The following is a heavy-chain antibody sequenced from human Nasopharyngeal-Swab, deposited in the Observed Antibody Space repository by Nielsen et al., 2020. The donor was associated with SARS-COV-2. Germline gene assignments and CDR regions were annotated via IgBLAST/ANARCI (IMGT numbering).Heavy chain of an antibody. CDR2: IYYSGST. CDR3: ARHVGGSYGRDFDY. J-gene: IGHJ4*02. CDR1: GGSISSSSYY. V-gene: IGHV4-39*01. D-gene: IGHD1-26*01. Sequence: SETLSLTCTVSGGSISSSSYYWVWIRQPPGKGLEWIGSIYYSGSTYYNPSLKSRVTIPVDTSKNQFSLKLSSVTAADTAVYYCARHVGGSYGRDFDYWGQGTLVTVSS.